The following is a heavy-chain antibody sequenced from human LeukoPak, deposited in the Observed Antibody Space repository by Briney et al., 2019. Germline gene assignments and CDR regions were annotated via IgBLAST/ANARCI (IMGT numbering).Heavy chain of an antibody. Sequence: GGSLRLSCAASGFTFSTYWMAWVRQAPGKGLEWVANINQGGSDKYYVDSVKGRFTISRDNANNLLYLQMNSLRGEDTAVYYCTRDRSRAEDDWGQGTLVTVSS. V-gene: IGHV3-7*01. CDR3: TRDRSRAEDD. CDR2: INQGGSDK. CDR1: GFTFSTYW. J-gene: IGHJ4*02. D-gene: IGHD1-14*01.